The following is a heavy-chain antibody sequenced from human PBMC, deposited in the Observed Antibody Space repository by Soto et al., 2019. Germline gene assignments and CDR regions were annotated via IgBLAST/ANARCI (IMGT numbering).Heavy chain of an antibody. J-gene: IGHJ4*02. Sequence: QVHLVQSGAEVKKPGASVKVSCKGSGYGFTTYGITWVRQAPGQGLEWMAWISAHNGNTNYAQKLQGRVTVTRDTSTRTAYMELRGLRSDDTAVYYCARGRYGDYWGQGALVTVSS. CDR3: ARGRYGDY. CDR1: GYGFTTYG. D-gene: IGHD1-1*01. CDR2: ISAHNGNT. V-gene: IGHV1-18*01.